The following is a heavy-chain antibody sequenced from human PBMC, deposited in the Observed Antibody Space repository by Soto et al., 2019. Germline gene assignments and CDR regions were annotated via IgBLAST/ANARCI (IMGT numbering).Heavy chain of an antibody. CDR3: AKDIEGVAGYFDY. Sequence: GGSLRLSCAASGFTFDDYAMHWVRQAPGKGLEWVSGISWNIGRIGYTDSSKGRFTISRDNAKNSLYLQMNSLRAEDTALYYCAKDIEGVAGYFDYWGQGTLVTVSS. D-gene: IGHD3-3*01. J-gene: IGHJ4*02. CDR2: ISWNIGRI. CDR1: GFTFDDYA. V-gene: IGHV3-9*01.